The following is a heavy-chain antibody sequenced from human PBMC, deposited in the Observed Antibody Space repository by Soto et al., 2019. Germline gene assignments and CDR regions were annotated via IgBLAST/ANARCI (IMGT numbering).Heavy chain of an antibody. V-gene: IGHV3-9*01. CDR3: AKDKIYGGYTTLGASAL. Sequence: PGGSLRLSCAASGFTFDDYAMHWVRQAPWKGLEWVSGISWNSGSIGYADSVKGRFTISRDNAKNSLYLQMNSLRAEDTALYYCAKDKIYGGYTTLGASALWRQATMVTVS. CDR1: GFTFDDYA. J-gene: IGHJ3*01. D-gene: IGHD3-16*01. CDR2: ISWNSGSI.